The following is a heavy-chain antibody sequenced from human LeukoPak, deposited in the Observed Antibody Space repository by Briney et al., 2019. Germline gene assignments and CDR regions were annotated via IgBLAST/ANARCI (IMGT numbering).Heavy chain of an antibody. CDR2: IKQDGSEK. Sequence: QPGGSLRLSCAASGFTFSSYWMSWVRQAPGKGLEWVANIKQDGSEKYYVDSVKGRFTISRDNAKNSLYLQMNSLRAEDTAVYYCARDAYPWYDFWSGHDAFDIWGQGTMVTVSS. D-gene: IGHD3-3*01. V-gene: IGHV3-7*01. CDR1: GFTFSSYW. CDR3: ARDAYPWYDFWSGHDAFDI. J-gene: IGHJ3*02.